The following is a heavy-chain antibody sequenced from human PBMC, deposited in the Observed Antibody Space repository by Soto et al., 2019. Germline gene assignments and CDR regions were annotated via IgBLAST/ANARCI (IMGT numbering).Heavy chain of an antibody. Sequence: EVQLLESGGGLVQPGGSLRLSCAASGFTFSSYAMSWVRQAPGKGLEWVSAISGSGGSTYYADSVKGRFTISRDNPKNTLYLQMHSLRAEDTAVYYCAFGWQRGYSSYLGQGTLVTVSS. D-gene: IGHD5-18*01. CDR3: AFGWQRGYSSY. CDR2: ISGSGGST. CDR1: GFTFSSYA. J-gene: IGHJ4*02. V-gene: IGHV3-23*01.